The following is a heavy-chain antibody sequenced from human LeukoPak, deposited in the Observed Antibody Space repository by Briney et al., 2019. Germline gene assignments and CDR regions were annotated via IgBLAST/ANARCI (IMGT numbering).Heavy chain of an antibody. D-gene: IGHD5-18*01. CDR3: VKDSQNTAMVFDY. Sequence: GGTLRLSCAASGFTFSNYAMSWVRQAPGKGLEWVSAISGGGGDKYYADSVKGRFTISRDNSKNTLYLQMKSLRAEDTAVYYCVKDSQNTAMVFDYWGQGTLVTVSS. CDR2: ISGGGGDK. J-gene: IGHJ4*02. V-gene: IGHV3-23*01. CDR1: GFTFSNYA.